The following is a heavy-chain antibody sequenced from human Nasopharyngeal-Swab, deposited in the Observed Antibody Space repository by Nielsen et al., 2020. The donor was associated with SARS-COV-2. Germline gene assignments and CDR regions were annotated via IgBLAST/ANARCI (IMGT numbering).Heavy chain of an antibody. V-gene: IGHV3-30*04. CDR1: GFTFTSYA. CDR2: ISYDGSSS. J-gene: IGHJ4*02. D-gene: IGHD1-26*01. Sequence: GESLKISCAASGFTFTSYAMHWVRQAPGKGLEWVAVISYDGSSSYYADSVKGRFIISRDNSKNTLYLRTNSLRAEDTAVYYCARGNGSYYLYIWDNWGQGTLVNVSS. CDR3: ARGNGSYYLYIWDN.